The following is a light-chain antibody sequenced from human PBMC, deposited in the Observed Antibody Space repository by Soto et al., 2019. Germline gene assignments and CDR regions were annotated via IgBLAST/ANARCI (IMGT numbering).Light chain of an antibody. CDR2: EVS. V-gene: IGLV2-14*01. J-gene: IGLJ1*01. CDR3: SSKRTTASLV. Sequence: QSALTQPASVSGSPGQTITISCTGTSSDVGAYNYVSWYQQHPGKSPNLMIYEVSNRPSGVSDRFSGSKSGNTASLTISGLQAADEADYYCSSKRTTASLVSGSGTKVTVL. CDR1: SSDVGAYNY.